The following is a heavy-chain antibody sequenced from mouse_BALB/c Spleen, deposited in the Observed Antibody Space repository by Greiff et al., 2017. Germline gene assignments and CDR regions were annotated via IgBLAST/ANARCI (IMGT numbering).Heavy chain of an antibody. CDR1: GFTFSSYT. CDR2: ISSGGSYT. D-gene: IGHD2-10*01. J-gene: IGHJ2*01. V-gene: IGHV5-6-4*01. CDR3: TAYPDFDY. Sequence: EVKLMESGGGLVKPGGSLKLSCAASGFTFSSYTMSWVRQTPEKRLEWVATISSGGSYTYYPDSVKGRFTISRDNAKNTLYLQMSSLKSEDTAMYYCTAYPDFDYWGQGTTLTVSS.